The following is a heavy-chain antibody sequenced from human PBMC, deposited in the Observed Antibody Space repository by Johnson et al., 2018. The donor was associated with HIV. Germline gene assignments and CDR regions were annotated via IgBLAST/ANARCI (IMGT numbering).Heavy chain of an antibody. V-gene: IGHV3-23*04. D-gene: IGHD3-22*01. CDR2: ISGSGGST. CDR3: AKALHYYDRPGDALDI. J-gene: IGHJ3*02. CDR1: GFTFSSYA. Sequence: VQLVESGGGLVQPGGSLRLSCAASGFTFSSYAMSWVRQAPGKGLEWVSAISGSGGSTYYADSVKGRFTISRDNSKNTLYLQMNSLRAEDTAVYYCAKALHYYDRPGDALDIWGQGTMVTVSS.